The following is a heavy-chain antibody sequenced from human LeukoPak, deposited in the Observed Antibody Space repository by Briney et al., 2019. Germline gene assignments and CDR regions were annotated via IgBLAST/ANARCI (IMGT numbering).Heavy chain of an antibody. V-gene: IGHV4-59*01. CDR3: ARGAHYFDY. CDR1: GVSISDYY. Sequence: SETLSLTCTVSGVSISDYYWSWIRQDPGKGPECIGSVHYSGSTNYNPSLKSRVTTSVDTSKNQFSLKLTSVTAADTAVYYCARGAHYFDYWGQGALVTVSS. CDR2: VHYSGST. J-gene: IGHJ4*02.